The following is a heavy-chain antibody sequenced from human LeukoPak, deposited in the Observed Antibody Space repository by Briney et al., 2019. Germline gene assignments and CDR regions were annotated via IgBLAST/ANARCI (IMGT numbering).Heavy chain of an antibody. D-gene: IGHD2-2*01. CDR3: ARRKPHCSSTSCYYYYYYMDV. CDR2: INHSGST. CDR1: GGSFSGYY. J-gene: IGHJ6*03. V-gene: IGHV4-34*01. Sequence: PSETLSLTCAVYGGSFSGYYWSWIRQPPGKGLEWIGEINHSGSTNYNPSLKSRVTISVDTSKNQFSLKLSSVTAADTAVYYCARRKPHCSSTSCYYYYYYMDVWGKGTTVTVSS.